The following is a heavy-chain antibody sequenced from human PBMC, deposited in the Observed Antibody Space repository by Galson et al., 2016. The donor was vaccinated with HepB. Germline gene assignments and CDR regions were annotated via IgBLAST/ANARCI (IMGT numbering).Heavy chain of an antibody. CDR2: ISGTGITT. V-gene: IGHV3-23*01. CDR1: GFTFSDYA. D-gene: IGHD2-15*01. Sequence: SLRLSCAASGFTFSDYAISWVRQVPGKGLEWVSAISGTGITTYYADSVKGRFTISRDNSKNTMYLQMNSLRAEDTAVYFCAKGVVVVAAATPSFDHWGQGTLVTVSS. J-gene: IGHJ4*02. CDR3: AKGVVVVAAATPSFDH.